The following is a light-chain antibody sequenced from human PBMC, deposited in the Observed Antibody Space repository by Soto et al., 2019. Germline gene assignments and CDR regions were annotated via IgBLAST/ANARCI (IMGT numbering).Light chain of an antibody. J-gene: IGKJ4*01. CDR2: DAS. V-gene: IGKV1-13*02. CDR3: QHLYTYPLT. CDR1: QDISSA. Sequence: AIQLTQSPSSLSASVGDRVTITCLASQDISSALAWYQQKPGSAPKLLIYDASSLQSGVPSRFSGSRSGTDFILTISSLQPGDFATYYCQHLYTYPLTFGGGTRVDIK.